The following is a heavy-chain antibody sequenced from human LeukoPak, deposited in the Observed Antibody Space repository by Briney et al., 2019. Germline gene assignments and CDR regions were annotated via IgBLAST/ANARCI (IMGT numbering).Heavy chain of an antibody. CDR3: ARGLAVAVGLGDY. J-gene: IGHJ4*02. CDR2: IKQDGSEK. D-gene: IGHD6-19*01. CDR1: GFTFSSYW. Sequence: GGSLRLSCAASGFTFSSYWMSWVRQAPGKGLEWVANIKQDGSEKYYVDSVKGRFTISRDNAKNSLYLQMNSLRAEDTAVNYCARGLAVAVGLGDYWGQGTLVTVSS. V-gene: IGHV3-7*01.